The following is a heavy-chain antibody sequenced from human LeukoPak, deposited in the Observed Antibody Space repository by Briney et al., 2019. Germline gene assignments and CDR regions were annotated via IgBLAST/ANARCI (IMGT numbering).Heavy chain of an antibody. Sequence: PSETLSLTCTVSGGSISSDYWSWIRQPPGKGLQWIGDIYYSGSTNYNPSLKNRVTISADTSTNHFFLLQLPVTTADTAADYCARYSPPDYYFGYWGKGTLVTVSS. CDR3: ARYSPPDYYFGY. J-gene: IGHJ4*02. V-gene: IGHV4-59*01. CDR1: GGSISSDY. D-gene: IGHD2-15*01. CDR2: IYYSGST.